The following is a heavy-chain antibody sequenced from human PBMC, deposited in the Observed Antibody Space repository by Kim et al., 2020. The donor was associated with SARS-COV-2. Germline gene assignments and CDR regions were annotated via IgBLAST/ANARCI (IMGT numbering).Heavy chain of an antibody. CDR2: ISRSSSYI. V-gene: IGHV3-21*01. CDR1: GFTFSSYR. Sequence: GGSLRLSCAASGFTFSSYRMNWVRQAPGKGLEWVSSISRSSSYIYYVDSVKGRFTISRDNAKNSLYLQMNSLRAEDTAVYYCARDYYDTSGYYYPSDYWGQGTLVTVSS. J-gene: IGHJ4*02. CDR3: ARDYYDTSGYYYPSDY. D-gene: IGHD3-22*01.